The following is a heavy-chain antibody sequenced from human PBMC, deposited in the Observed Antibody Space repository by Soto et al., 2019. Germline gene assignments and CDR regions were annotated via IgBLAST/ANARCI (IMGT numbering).Heavy chain of an antibody. CDR2: IYHSGST. J-gene: IGHJ4*02. CDR3: ARPRMVSTLVGGFDY. CDR1: GDSISSNSYY. D-gene: IGHD1-26*01. V-gene: IGHV4-39*01. Sequence: QLQLQESGPGLVKPSETLSLRCTVSGDSISSNSYYWGWIRQPPGKGLEWIGSIYHSGSTFYNPSLKSRVTISVDTFKNQFSLKLTSLTAADTAIYYCARPRMVSTLVGGFDYWGQGTLVTVSS.